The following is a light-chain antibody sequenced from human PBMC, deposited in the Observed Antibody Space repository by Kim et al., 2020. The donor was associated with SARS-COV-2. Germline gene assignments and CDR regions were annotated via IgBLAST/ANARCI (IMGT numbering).Light chain of an antibody. CDR1: QSVSNSY. CDR3: QQYDSSPFT. Sequence: SPGERGPLSCRASQSVSNSYLAWYQQKPGPAPRLLVYGASRRATGIPDRFSGSGSGTDFTLPISRVEPEDFAVYYCQQYDSSPFTFGPGTKVDIK. J-gene: IGKJ3*01. CDR2: GAS. V-gene: IGKV3-20*01.